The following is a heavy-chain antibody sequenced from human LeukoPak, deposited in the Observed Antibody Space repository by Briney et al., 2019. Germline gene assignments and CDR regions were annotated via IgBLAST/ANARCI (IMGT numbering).Heavy chain of an antibody. Sequence: KPSETLSLTCAVYGGSFSGYHWSWIRQPPGKGLEWIGEINHSGSTNYNPSLKSRVTISVDTSKNQFSLKLSSVTAADTAVYYCARGLDGDYDYYYYYGMDVWGQGTTVTVSS. CDR2: INHSGST. CDR3: ARGLDGDYDYYYYYGMDV. J-gene: IGHJ6*02. V-gene: IGHV4-34*01. D-gene: IGHD4-17*01. CDR1: GGSFSGYH.